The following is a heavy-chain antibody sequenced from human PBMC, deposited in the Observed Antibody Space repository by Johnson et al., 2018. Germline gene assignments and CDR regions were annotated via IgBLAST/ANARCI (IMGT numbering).Heavy chain of an antibody. D-gene: IGHD1-26*01. CDR1: GGSISSYY. CDR3: ARYPGTAFDS. J-gene: IGHJ3*02. Sequence: QVQLQESGPGLVKPSETLSLTCTVSGGSISSYYWSWIRQPPGKGLEWIGYIYYSGSTNYNPSLQSRLTISVDTSKNQFPLKLSSVTAADTAVYYCARYPGTAFDSWGQGTMVTVSS. CDR2: IYYSGST. V-gene: IGHV4-59*01.